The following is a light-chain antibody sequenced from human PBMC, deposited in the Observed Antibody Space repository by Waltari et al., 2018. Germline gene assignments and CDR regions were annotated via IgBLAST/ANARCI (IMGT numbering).Light chain of an antibody. J-gene: IGLJ2*01. V-gene: IGLV4-69*01. Sequence: QLVLTQSPSASASLGASVKLTCTLSSGHSDYAIAWHQQQPGKGPRYLMKLNSDGSHNKGDGIPDRFSGSSSGAERYLPISSLQSEDEADYYCHAWRSGILVFAGGTKLTVL. CDR2: LNSDGSH. CDR3: HAWRSGILV. CDR1: SGHSDYA.